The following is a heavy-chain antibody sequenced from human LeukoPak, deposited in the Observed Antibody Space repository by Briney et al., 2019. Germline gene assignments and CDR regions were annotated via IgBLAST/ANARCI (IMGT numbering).Heavy chain of an antibody. CDR1: GYTLTELS. Sequence: ASVEVSCKVSGYTLTELSMHWVRQAPGKGLEWMGGFDPEDGETIYAQKFQGRVTMTEDTSTDTAYMELSSLRSEDTAVYYCATETGDRGYFDYWGQGTLVTVSS. V-gene: IGHV1-24*01. CDR3: ATETGDRGYFDY. D-gene: IGHD7-27*01. J-gene: IGHJ4*02. CDR2: FDPEDGET.